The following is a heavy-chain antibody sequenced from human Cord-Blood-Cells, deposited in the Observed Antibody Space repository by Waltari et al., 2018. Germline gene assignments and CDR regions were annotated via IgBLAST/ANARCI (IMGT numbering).Heavy chain of an antibody. V-gene: IGHV1-8*01. D-gene: IGHD5-18*01. CDR1: AYTVTSSD. J-gene: IGHJ4*02. CDR2: MNPNSGNT. Sequence: HVQLVQSGSEVTKPETSIQVCGEASAYTVTSSDNNWVREATGQGFERIGWMNPNSGNTGYAQKFQGRVTMTRNTAISTAYMELSSLRSEDTAVYYCARGRWLRSYYFDYWGQGTLVTVSS. CDR3: ARGRWLRSYYFDY.